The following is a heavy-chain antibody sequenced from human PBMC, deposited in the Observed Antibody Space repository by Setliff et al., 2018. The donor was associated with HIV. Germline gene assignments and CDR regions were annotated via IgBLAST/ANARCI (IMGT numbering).Heavy chain of an antibody. V-gene: IGHV1-69*02. CDR3: ARSIKYYYDSSGYYNLDY. J-gene: IGHJ4*02. CDR2: IIPILGIA. Sequence: GASVKVSCKASGGTFSSYTISWVRQAPGQGLEWMGRIIPILGIANYAQKFQGRVTITADKPTSTAYMELSSLRSEDTAVYYCARSIKYYYDSSGYYNLDYWGQGTLVTVSS. CDR1: GGTFSSYT. D-gene: IGHD3-22*01.